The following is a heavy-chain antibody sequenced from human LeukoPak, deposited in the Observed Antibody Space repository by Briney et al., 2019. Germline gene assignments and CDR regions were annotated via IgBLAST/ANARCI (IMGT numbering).Heavy chain of an antibody. Sequence: SETLSLTCTVSGGSISSYYWSWIRQPAGRGLECIGRIYTSGRTSYNPSLKSRVIMSVDTSKNQFSLKLSSVTAADTAVYYCASGYCGGACQLGGVDMWGQGTMVTVSS. CDR2: IYTSGRT. J-gene: IGHJ3*02. CDR1: GGSISSYY. CDR3: ASGYCGGACQLGGVDM. D-gene: IGHD2-21*02. V-gene: IGHV4-4*07.